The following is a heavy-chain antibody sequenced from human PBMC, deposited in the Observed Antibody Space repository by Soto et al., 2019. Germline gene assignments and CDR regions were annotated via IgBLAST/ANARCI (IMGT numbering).Heavy chain of an antibody. D-gene: IGHD5-18*01. CDR2: IWYDGSNK. J-gene: IGHJ4*02. V-gene: IGHV3-33*01. CDR3: ARANLKEYGIQLWPVHDY. CDR1: GFTFSSYG. Sequence: QVQLVESGGGVVQPGRSLRLSCAASGFTFSSYGMHWVRQAPGKGLEWVAVIWYDGSNKYYADSVKGRFTISRDNSKNTLYLQMNSLRAEDTAVYYCARANLKEYGIQLWPVHDYWGQGTLVTVSS.